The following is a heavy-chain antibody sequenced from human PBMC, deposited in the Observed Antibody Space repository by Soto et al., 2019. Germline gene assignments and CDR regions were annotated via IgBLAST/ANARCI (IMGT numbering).Heavy chain of an antibody. J-gene: IGHJ6*02. Sequence: SLRLSCAASGFTFRPFWMHWVRQAPGKGLEWVAVIWYDGSNKYYADSVKGRFTISRDNSKNTLYLQMNSLRAEDTAVYYCARDSDLTGGYYYYGMDVWGQGTTVTVS. D-gene: IGHD7-27*01. CDR1: GFTFRPFW. CDR3: ARDSDLTGGYYYYGMDV. CDR2: IWYDGSNK. V-gene: IGHV3-33*08.